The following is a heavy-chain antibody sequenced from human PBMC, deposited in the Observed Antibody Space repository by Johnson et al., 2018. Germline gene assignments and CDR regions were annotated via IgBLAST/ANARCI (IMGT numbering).Heavy chain of an antibody. Sequence: VRLVESGGGLVQPGGSLRLSCAVSGLTFSSYWMTWVRQAPGKGLEWVANINERGIELGYVDSVRGRFTISRDNAENSLYLQMNSLRDDDTAVYSGAKVATPQKAVWAEYFQHWGQGTLVTGSS. V-gene: IGHV3-7*03. D-gene: IGHD3-16*01. CDR1: GLTFSSYW. CDR3: AKVATPQKAVWAEYFQH. CDR2: INERGIEL. J-gene: IGHJ1*01.